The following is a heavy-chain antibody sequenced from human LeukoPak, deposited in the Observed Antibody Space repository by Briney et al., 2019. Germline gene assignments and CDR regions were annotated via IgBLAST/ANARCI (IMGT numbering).Heavy chain of an antibody. J-gene: IGHJ5*02. D-gene: IGHD3-10*01. CDR2: IHYSGST. CDR1: GDSISSNNYY. V-gene: IGHV4-39*07. CDR3: ARAGFHYDSWFDP. Sequence: SETLSLTCTVSGDSISSNNYYWDWIRQPPGKGLEWIGSIHYSGSTYYNPSLKSRVTISVDTSKNQFSLKLSSVTTADTAVYYCARAGFHYDSWFDPWGQGILVIVSS.